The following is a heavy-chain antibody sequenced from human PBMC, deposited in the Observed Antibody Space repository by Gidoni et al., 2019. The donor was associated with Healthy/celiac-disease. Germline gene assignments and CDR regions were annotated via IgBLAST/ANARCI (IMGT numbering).Heavy chain of an antibody. J-gene: IGHJ4*02. CDR3: ASGDTYFDY. CDR2: ISYDGSNK. Sequence: QVQLVESGGGVVQPGRSLRLSCAASGFTFSSYAMHWVRQAPGKGLEWVAVISYDGSNKYYADSVKGRFTISRDNSKNTLYLQMNSLGAEDTAVYYCASGDTYFDYWGQGTLVTVSP. D-gene: IGHD3-10*01. CDR1: GFTFSSYA. V-gene: IGHV3-30-3*01.